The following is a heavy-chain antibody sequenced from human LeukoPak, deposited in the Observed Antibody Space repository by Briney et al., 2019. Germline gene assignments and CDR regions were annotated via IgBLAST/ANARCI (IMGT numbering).Heavy chain of an antibody. CDR1: GFTFSSYA. D-gene: IGHD3-3*01. Sequence: PGRSLRLSCAASGFTFSSYAMHWVRQAPGKGLEWVAVISYDGSNKYYADSVKGRFTISRDNSKNTLYLQMNSLRAEDTAVYYCARDAGITIFGGGLWYFDYWGQGTLVTVSS. V-gene: IGHV3-30-3*01. CDR2: ISYDGSNK. CDR3: ARDAGITIFGGGLWYFDY. J-gene: IGHJ4*02.